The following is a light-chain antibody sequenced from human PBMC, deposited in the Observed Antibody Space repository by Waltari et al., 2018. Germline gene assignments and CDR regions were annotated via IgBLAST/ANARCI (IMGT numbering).Light chain of an antibody. J-gene: IGLJ2*01. CDR2: EVT. CDR3: CSYAGGCTPRLL. V-gene: IGLV2-23*02. Sequence: QSALTQPASVSGSPGQSITISCAGTSSDVGNYNVVSWYQQHPGKVPKLIIYEVTQRPSWVSDRFSGSKSGNTASLTISGLQPEDEANYYCCSYAGGCTPRLLFGGGTEVTVL. CDR1: SSDVGNYNV.